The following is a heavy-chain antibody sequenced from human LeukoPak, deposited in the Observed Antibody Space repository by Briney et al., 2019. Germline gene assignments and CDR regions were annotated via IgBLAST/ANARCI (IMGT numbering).Heavy chain of an antibody. CDR2: LYPGGKT. V-gene: IGHV3-53*05. CDR3: TKNRLADTTEFAY. Sequence: PGGSLRLSCAASGFTVSNDYVSWVRLAPGKGLEFVSALYPGGKTYYADSVKGRFTISSDTSKNTVDVQMTSLRTEDTAIYYCTKNRLADTTEFAYWGQGTRVTASS. D-gene: IGHD6-19*01. J-gene: IGHJ4*02. CDR1: GFTVSNDY.